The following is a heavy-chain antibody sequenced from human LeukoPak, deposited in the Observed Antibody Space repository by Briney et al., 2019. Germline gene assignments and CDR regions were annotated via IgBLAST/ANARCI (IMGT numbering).Heavy chain of an antibody. CDR1: GGSISSGSYY. J-gene: IGHJ4*02. CDR2: IYNSGST. Sequence: SETLSLTCTVSGGSISSGSYYWSWIRQPAGKGLEWIGRIYNSGSTNYNPSLKSRVTMSVDTSKNQFYLKLSSVTAADTAVYYCARLTIAVAVDYWGQGTLVTVSS. CDR3: ARLTIAVAVDY. V-gene: IGHV4-61*02. D-gene: IGHD6-19*01.